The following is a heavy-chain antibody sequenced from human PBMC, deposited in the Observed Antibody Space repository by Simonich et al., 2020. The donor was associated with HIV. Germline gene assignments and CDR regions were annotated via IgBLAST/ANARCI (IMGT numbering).Heavy chain of an antibody. CDR3: AREVGYYPPQLEENNAFDI. Sequence: QVQLQQWGSGLLKPSETLSLTCAVYCGSFSGYYCSWIRQPPGKGLEWIGEITYIGRTNNHSSLKSRGPLSRNTSKKQFSLRLNSVTAADTAVYYCAREVGYYPPQLEENNAFDIWGQGTMVTVSS. D-gene: IGHD3-10*01. J-gene: IGHJ3*02. V-gene: IGHV4-34*04. CDR1: CGSFSGYY. CDR2: ITYIGRT.